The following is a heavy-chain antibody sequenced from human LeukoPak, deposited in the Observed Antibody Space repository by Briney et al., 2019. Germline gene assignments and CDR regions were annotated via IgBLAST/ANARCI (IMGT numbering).Heavy chain of an antibody. J-gene: IGHJ4*02. Sequence: GGSLRLSCAASGFTFSSYEMNWVRQAPGKGLEWVSAISGSGAKTYYADFVKGRFTISRDNSKNTLYLQMNSLRAEDTAVYYCARRSGIAVAGAFDYWGQGTLVTVSS. D-gene: IGHD6-19*01. CDR2: ISGSGAKT. CDR3: ARRSGIAVAGAFDY. V-gene: IGHV3-23*01. CDR1: GFTFSSYE.